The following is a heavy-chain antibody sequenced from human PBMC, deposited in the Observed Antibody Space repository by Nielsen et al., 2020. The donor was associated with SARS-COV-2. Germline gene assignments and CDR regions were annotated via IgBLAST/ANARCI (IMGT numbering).Heavy chain of an antibody. V-gene: IGHV1-46*01. D-gene: IGHD1-26*01. J-gene: IGHJ6*02. CDR1: GYTFTSYY. CDR3: ARGILTSGSYYYYYGMDV. CDR2: INPSGGST. Sequence: ASVKVSCKASGYTFTSYYMHWVRQAPGQGLEWMGIINPSGGSTIYAQKLQGRVTMTTDTSTSTAYMELRSLRSDDTAVYYCARGILTSGSYYYYYGMDVWGQGTTVTVSS.